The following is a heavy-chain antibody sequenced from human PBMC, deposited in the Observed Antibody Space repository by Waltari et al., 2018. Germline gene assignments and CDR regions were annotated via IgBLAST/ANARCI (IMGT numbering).Heavy chain of an antibody. CDR3: ARGPLGSKWYRSDY. CDR2: IRDENGKT. J-gene: IGHJ4*02. V-gene: IGHV1-18*01. Sequence: QVQLVQSGGEVKKPGASVKVSCKASGYTFTNYGFIWVRQAPGQGLEWMGWIRDENGKTDYAQNLQGRVTMTTETSTGTAYLELRSLTSDDTAVYYCARGPLGSKWYRSDYWGQGTLVTVSS. CDR1: GYTFTNYG. D-gene: IGHD6-13*01.